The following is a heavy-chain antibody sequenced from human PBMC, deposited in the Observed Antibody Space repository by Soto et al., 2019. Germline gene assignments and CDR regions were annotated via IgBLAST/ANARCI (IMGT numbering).Heavy chain of an antibody. J-gene: IGHJ3*02. CDR3: ARVLGYHDDDAFDI. D-gene: IGHD2-15*01. V-gene: IGHV4-34*01. CDR2: INHSGST. Sequence: SETLSLTCAVSGGSFSGYYWSWIRQPPGKGLEWIGEINHSGSTNYNPSLKSRVTISVDTSKNQFSLKLSSVTAADTAVYYCARVLGYHDDDAFDIWGQGTMVTVSS. CDR1: GGSFSGYY.